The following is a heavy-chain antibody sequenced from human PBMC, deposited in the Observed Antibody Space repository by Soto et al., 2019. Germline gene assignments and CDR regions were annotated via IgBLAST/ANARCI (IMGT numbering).Heavy chain of an antibody. CDR2: IKQDGSEK. CDR3: ARAEDDSSGYEGAFDI. J-gene: IGHJ3*02. Sequence: GGSLRLSCAASGFTFSSYWMSWVRQAPGKGLEWVANIKQDGSEKYYVDSVKGRFTISRDNAKNSLYLQMNSLRAEDTAVYYCARAEDDSSGYEGAFDIWGQGTMVTVSS. D-gene: IGHD3-22*01. CDR1: GFTFSSYW. V-gene: IGHV3-7*01.